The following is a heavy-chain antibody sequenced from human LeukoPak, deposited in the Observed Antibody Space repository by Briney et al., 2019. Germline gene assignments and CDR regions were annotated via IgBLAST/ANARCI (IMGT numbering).Heavy chain of an antibody. D-gene: IGHD3-9*01. CDR3: AKHILRSVFQLFDY. J-gene: IGHJ4*02. Sequence: PGGSLRLSCAASGFTFSSYGMSWVRQAPGKGLEWVSAISGSGGSTYYADSVKGRFTISRDNSKNTLYLQMNSLRAEDTAVYYCAKHILRSVFQLFDYWGQGTLVTVSS. V-gene: IGHV3-23*01. CDR2: ISGSGGST. CDR1: GFTFSSYG.